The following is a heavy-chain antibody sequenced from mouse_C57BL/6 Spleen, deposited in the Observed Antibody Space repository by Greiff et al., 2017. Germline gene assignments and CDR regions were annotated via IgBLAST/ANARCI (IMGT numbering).Heavy chain of an antibody. Sequence: QVQLQQSGAELVKPGASVKLSCKASGYTFTSYWMHRVKQRPGQGLEWIGMIHPNSGSTNYNEKFKSKATLTVDKSSSTAYMQLSSLTSEDSAVYYCAIYYDYLYAMDYWGQGTSVTVSS. J-gene: IGHJ4*01. CDR2: IHPNSGST. V-gene: IGHV1-64*01. CDR3: AIYYDYLYAMDY. CDR1: GYTFTSYW. D-gene: IGHD2-4*01.